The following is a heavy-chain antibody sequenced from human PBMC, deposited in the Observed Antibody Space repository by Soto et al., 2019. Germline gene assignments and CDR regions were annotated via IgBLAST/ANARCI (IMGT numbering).Heavy chain of an antibody. D-gene: IGHD1-7*01. CDR2: IWYDGSNK. CDR1: GFTFSSYG. J-gene: IGHJ4*02. V-gene: IGHV3-33*01. CDR3: ARGPGRFNWNYWHVYYFDY. Sequence: PGGSLRLSCAASGFTFSSYGMRWVRQAPGKGLEWVAVIWYDGSNKYYADSVKGRFTISRDNSKNTLYLQMNSLRAEDTAVYYCARGPGRFNWNYWHVYYFDYWGQGTLVTVSS.